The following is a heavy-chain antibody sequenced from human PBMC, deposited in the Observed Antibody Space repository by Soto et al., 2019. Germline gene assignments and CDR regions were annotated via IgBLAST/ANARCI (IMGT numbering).Heavy chain of an antibody. CDR3: VKSQFSDSGGYPLAS. Sequence: GGSLRLSCAASGFTFSTYAMHWVRQAPGKGLEWVAVISYDESDKLYADSVKGRFTISKDNSKNTLYLQMNSLRVEDTAVYYCVKSQFSDSGGYPLASWGQGT. CDR1: GFTFSTYA. D-gene: IGHD3-22*01. CDR2: ISYDESDK. J-gene: IGHJ4*02. V-gene: IGHV3-30*18.